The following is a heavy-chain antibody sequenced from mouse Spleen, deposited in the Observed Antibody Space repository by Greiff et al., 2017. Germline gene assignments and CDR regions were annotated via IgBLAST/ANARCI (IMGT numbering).Heavy chain of an antibody. V-gene: IGHV5-9-3*01. CDR2: ISSGGSYT. Sequence: EVQRVESGGGLVKPGGSLKLSCAASGFTFSSYAMSWVRQTPEKRLEWVATISSGGSYTYYPDSVKGRFTISRDNAKNTLYLQMSSLRSEDTAMYYCASGGRGYAMDYWGQGTSVTVSS. CDR3: ASGGRGYAMDY. CDR1: GFTFSSYA. D-gene: IGHD3-3*01. J-gene: IGHJ4*01.